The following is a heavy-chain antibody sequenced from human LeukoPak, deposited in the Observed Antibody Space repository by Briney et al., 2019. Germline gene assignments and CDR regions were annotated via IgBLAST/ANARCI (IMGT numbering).Heavy chain of an antibody. CDR1: GLTFSSYA. Sequence: GGSLRLSCAGSGLTFSSYAISWVRQAPGKGLEWVSVISGSGGNTYYADSVKGRFTISRDNSKNTLYLQMNSLKVDDTAVYSCAKGSHGYSSSSADYWGQGTLVTVSS. CDR3: AKGSHGYSSSSADY. V-gene: IGHV3-23*01. CDR2: ISGSGGNT. D-gene: IGHD6-6*01. J-gene: IGHJ4*02.